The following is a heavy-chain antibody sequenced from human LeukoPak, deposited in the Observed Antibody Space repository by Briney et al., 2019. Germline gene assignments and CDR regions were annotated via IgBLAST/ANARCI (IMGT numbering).Heavy chain of an antibody. CDR2: IYHSGST. J-gene: IGHJ4*02. D-gene: IGHD1-26*01. Sequence: SQTLSLTCAVSGGSISSGGYSWGWIRQPPGKGLEWIGYIYHSGSTYYNPSLKSRVTISVDRSKNQFSLKLSSVTAADTAVYYCARGESDYFGYWGQGTLVTVSS. V-gene: IGHV4-30-2*01. CDR1: GGSISSGGYS. CDR3: ARGESDYFGY.